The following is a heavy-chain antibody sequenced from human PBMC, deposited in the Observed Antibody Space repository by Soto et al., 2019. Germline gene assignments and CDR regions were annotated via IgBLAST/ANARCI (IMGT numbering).Heavy chain of an antibody. CDR3: ARDREHRIAAAPDV. D-gene: IGHD6-13*01. V-gene: IGHV3-33*01. Sequence: QVQLVESGGGVVQPGRSLRLSCAASGFTFSIYGMHWVRQAPGKGLEWVAIIWFDGSNQYYADSVKGRFTISRDNSKNTLYLQMNSLRAEDTAVYYCARDREHRIAAAPDVWGQGTTVTVSS. CDR1: GFTFSIYG. CDR2: IWFDGSNQ. J-gene: IGHJ6*02.